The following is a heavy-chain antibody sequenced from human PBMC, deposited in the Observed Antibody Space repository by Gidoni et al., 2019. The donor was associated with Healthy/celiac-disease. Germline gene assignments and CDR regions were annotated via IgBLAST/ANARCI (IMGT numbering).Heavy chain of an antibody. Sequence: QVQLQQWGAGLLKPSETLSLTCAVDGGSFSGYYLSWIRQPPGKGLEWIGEINHSGSTNYNPSLKSRVTISVDTSKNQFSLKLSSVTAADTAVYYCARGLKYQPPRDYWGQGTLVTVSS. D-gene: IGHD2-2*01. J-gene: IGHJ4*02. V-gene: IGHV4-34*01. CDR3: ARGLKYQPPRDY. CDR2: INHSGST. CDR1: GGSFSGYY.